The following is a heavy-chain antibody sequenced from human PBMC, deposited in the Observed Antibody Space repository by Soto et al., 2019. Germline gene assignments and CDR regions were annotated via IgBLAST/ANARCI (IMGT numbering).Heavy chain of an antibody. CDR2: ISGSGSNT. Sequence: EVQLLEYGGGLVQTGGSLRLSCAASGFTFSNYAVNWVRKAPGKGLEWVSGISGSGSNTYYADSVKGRFTISRDNSKNTLYLQMNSLTVEDTAVFYCALLDFYAKWVQGTLVTVSS. D-gene: IGHD1-1*01. J-gene: IGHJ4*01. CDR1: GFTFSNYA. V-gene: IGHV3-23*01. CDR3: ALLDFYAK.